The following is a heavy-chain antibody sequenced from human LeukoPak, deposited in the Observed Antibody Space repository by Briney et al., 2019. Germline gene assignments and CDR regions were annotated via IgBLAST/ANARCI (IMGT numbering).Heavy chain of an antibody. CDR1: GYGFHSYG. J-gene: IGHJ4*02. Sequence: ASVKVSCKASGYGFHSYGITWVRQAPGHGPEWMGWISGHDDRTEYAQKFQGRVTMSTDKSTSTASMELRRLTYDDTGVYYCARDGGRLQTPESPINDYWGQGTLVTVSS. CDR2: ISGHDDRT. D-gene: IGHD1-14*01. CDR3: ARDGGRLQTPESPINDY. V-gene: IGHV1-18*01.